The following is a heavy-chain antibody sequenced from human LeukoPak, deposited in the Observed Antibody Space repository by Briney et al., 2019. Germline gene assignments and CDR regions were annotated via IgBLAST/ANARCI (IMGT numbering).Heavy chain of an antibody. CDR3: ATTNDLWGDY. CDR1: GYTFTSYG. D-gene: IGHD5-24*01. CDR2: ISAYNGNT. Sequence: ASVKVSCKASGYTFTSYGISWVRQAPGQGLEWMGWISAYNGNTNYAQKLQGRVTMTADTSTSTAYMELRSLRSDNTAVYYCATTNDLWGDYWGQGTLVTVSS. V-gene: IGHV1-18*01. J-gene: IGHJ4*02.